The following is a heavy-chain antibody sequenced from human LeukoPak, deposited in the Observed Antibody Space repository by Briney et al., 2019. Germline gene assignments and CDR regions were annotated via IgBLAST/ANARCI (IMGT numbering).Heavy chain of an antibody. J-gene: IGHJ1*01. CDR2: IESDGTST. CDR3: ARGDPRYKKLPY. D-gene: IGHD3-9*01. CDR1: GFTFSSYW. Sequence: GGSLRLSCAASGFTFSSYWMHWVRQAPGKGLVWVSRIESDGTSTNYADSVKGRFTISRDNAKNTLYLQMNSLRAEDTAIYYCARGDPRYKKLPYWGQGTLVTVSS. V-gene: IGHV3-74*01.